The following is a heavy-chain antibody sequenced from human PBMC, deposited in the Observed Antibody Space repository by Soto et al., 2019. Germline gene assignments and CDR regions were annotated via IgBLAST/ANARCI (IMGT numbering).Heavy chain of an antibody. V-gene: IGHV1-46*01. CDR2: INPSGGSS. CDR3: ARDISYNFDF. Sequence: GASVKVSCKASGYTFTSYYLHWVRQAPGQGLEWMGIINPSGGSSTYAQKFQGRVTMTRDTSTSTIYMELSSLRSEDTAVYYCARDISYNFDFWGQGTLVTVSS. J-gene: IGHJ4*02. D-gene: IGHD3-10*01. CDR1: GYTFTSYY.